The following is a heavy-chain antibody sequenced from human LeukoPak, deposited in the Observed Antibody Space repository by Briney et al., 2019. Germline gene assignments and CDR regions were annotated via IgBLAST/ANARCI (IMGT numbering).Heavy chain of an antibody. CDR2: IRFDGTNK. CDR3: AKEREVYLDY. Sequence: GGSLRLSCAASGFTFSNYGMHWVRQAPGKGLEWVAFIRFDGTNKYYADSVKGRLTISRDNSKNTLYLQMNSLRDEDTAVYYCAKEREVYLDYWGQGTLVTVFS. CDR1: GFTFSNYG. J-gene: IGHJ4*02. V-gene: IGHV3-30*02.